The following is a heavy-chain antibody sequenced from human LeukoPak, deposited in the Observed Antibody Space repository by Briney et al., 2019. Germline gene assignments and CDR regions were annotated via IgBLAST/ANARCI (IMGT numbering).Heavy chain of an antibody. D-gene: IGHD6-13*01. V-gene: IGHV4-59*12. Sequence: SETLSLTCTVSGGSISSYYWSWIRQPPGKGLEWIGYIYYSGSTNYNPSLKSRVTISVDTSKNQFSLKLSSVTAADTAVYYCARLPGTDYYYYMDVWGKGTTVTVSS. CDR3: ARLPGTDYYYYMDV. CDR1: GGSISSYY. CDR2: IYYSGST. J-gene: IGHJ6*03.